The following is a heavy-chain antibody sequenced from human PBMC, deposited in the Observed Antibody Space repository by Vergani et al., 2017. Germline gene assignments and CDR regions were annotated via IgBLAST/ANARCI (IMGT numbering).Heavy chain of an antibody. CDR2: VNHGGST. CDR1: GGSFSDYY. J-gene: IGHJ4*02. Sequence: QVQLQEWGAGLLKTSETLSLTCGVSGGSFSDYYWSWIRQAPGMGLEWIGEVNHGGSTNYNPSLKSRVSISVDTSKNQFSLQLTSVTAADSALYFCACIXRAPTRRNPPPDYWGQGILVTVSS. D-gene: IGHD2-8*01. CDR3: ACIXRAPTRRNPPPDY. V-gene: IGHV4-34*01.